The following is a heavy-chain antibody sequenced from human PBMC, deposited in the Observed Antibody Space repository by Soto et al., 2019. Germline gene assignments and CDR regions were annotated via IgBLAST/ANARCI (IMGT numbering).Heavy chain of an antibody. CDR1: GYTFTSYG. V-gene: IGHV1-18*01. CDR2: ISAYNGNT. J-gene: IGHJ5*02. D-gene: IGHD3-9*01. CDR3: ARGLTYYDILTGYKMVWFDP. Sequence: ASVKVSCKASGYTFTSYGISWVLQAPGQGLEWMGWISAYNGNTNYAQKLQGRVTMTTDTSTSTAYMELRSLRSDDTAVYYCARGLTYYDILTGYKMVWFDPWGQGTLVTVSS.